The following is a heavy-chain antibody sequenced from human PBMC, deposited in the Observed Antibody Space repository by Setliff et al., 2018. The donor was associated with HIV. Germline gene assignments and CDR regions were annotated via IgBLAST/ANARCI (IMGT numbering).Heavy chain of an antibody. V-gene: IGHV4-34*01. CDR2: INHSGGT. J-gene: IGHJ4*01. CDR1: GFTFSSYS. CDR3: ARGFGSYYRIESGQYFDY. D-gene: IGHD1-26*01. Sequence: PSETLRLSCAASGFTFSSYSMNWVRQAPGKGLEWIGEINHSGGTNYNPSLKSRVNISVDTSKNQFSLKLSSVTAADTAVYYCARGFGSYYRIESGQYFDYWGHGTLVTAPQ.